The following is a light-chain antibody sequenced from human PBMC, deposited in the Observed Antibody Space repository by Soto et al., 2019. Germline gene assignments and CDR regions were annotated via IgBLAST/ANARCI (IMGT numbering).Light chain of an antibody. Sequence: EIVLTQSPATLSLSPGERATLSCRASQSVSSYLAWYQQKPGQAPRLLIYDASNWATGIPARFSGSGSGTDFTLTISSLEPEDFAVYYCQQRSNWLTFGGGTKVDNK. CDR3: QQRSNWLT. CDR1: QSVSSY. V-gene: IGKV3-11*01. J-gene: IGKJ4*01. CDR2: DAS.